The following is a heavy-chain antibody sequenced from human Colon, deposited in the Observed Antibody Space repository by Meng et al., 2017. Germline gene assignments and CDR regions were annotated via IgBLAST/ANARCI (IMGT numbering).Heavy chain of an antibody. D-gene: IGHD6-19*01. J-gene: IGHJ4*02. CDR3: ARVLPFSSGWSYFDY. CDR2: IYYSGST. V-gene: IGHV4-31*01. Sequence: QVQLQESGPGLAKPSQTLSLTCTVSGGSISSGGYYWSWIRQHPGRGLEWIGYIYYSGSTYYNPSLKSLVTISVDTSKNKFSLKLSSVTAADTAVYYCARVLPFSSGWSYFDYWGQGTLVTVSS. CDR1: GGSISSGGYY.